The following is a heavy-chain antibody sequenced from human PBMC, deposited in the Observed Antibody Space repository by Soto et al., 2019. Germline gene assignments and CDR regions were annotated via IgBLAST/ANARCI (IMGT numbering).Heavy chain of an antibody. CDR2: INPNSGGT. D-gene: IGHD2-2*01. J-gene: IGHJ5*02. Sequence: ASVKVSCKASGYTFTGYYMHWVRQAPGQGLEWMGWINPNSGGTNYAQKFQGWVTMTRDTSISTAYMELSRLRSDDTAVYYCAREEYQLLSSFWFDPWGQGTLVTVSS. V-gene: IGHV1-2*04. CDR1: GYTFTGYY. CDR3: AREEYQLLSSFWFDP.